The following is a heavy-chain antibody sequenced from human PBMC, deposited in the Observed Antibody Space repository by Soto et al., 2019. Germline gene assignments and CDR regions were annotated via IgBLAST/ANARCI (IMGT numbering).Heavy chain of an antibody. CDR2: IIPIFGTA. V-gene: IGHV1-69*13. J-gene: IGHJ5*02. CDR3: ARRATVTKLPGWFDP. CDR1: GGTFTVYP. D-gene: IGHD4-17*01. Sequence: SGKVSCKASGGTFTVYPISGVRQAPGQGLHWMGGIIPIFGTANSARKLPGRVKIKAEESTSTAYMELSSLRSEDTAVYYCARRATVTKLPGWFDPWGQGTLVTVSS.